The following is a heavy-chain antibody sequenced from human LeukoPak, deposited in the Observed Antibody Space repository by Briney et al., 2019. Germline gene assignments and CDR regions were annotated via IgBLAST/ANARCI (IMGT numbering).Heavy chain of an antibody. J-gene: IGHJ4*02. CDR2: INHSGST. CDR1: GGSFSGYY. V-gene: IGHV4-34*01. CDR3: ARGPAQGSGTPRLDY. D-gene: IGHD1-1*01. Sequence: SETLSLTCAVYGGSFSGYYWSWIRQPPGKGLEWIGEINHSGSTNYNPSLKSRVTISVDTSKNQFSLKLSSVTAADTAVYYCARGPAQGSGTPRLDYWGQGTLVTVSS.